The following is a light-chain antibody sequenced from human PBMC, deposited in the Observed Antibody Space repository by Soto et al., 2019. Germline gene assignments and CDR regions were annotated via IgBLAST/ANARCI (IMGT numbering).Light chain of an antibody. Sequence: IQLTQSPSSLSASVVDRVTITCRASQGISSYLAWYQQKPGKAPNLLIYVASTLQSGVPSRFSGSGSGTDFTLTISRLQSEDFATYYCQQYYEFPLTFGGGTKVDI. CDR3: QQYYEFPLT. CDR2: VAS. V-gene: IGKV1-9*01. J-gene: IGKJ4*01. CDR1: QGISSY.